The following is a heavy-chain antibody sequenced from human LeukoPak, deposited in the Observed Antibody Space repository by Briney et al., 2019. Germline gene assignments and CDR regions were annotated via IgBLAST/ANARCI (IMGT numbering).Heavy chain of an antibody. Sequence: GRSLRLSCAASGFTFDDYGMHWVRQAPGKGLEWVSRISWNSGSIGYADSVKGRFTISRDNAKNSLYLQMNSLRPKDTALYYCAKDRVQVGYYYGMDVWGQGTTVTVSS. CDR2: ISWNSGSI. D-gene: IGHD2-2*01. V-gene: IGHV3-9*01. J-gene: IGHJ6*02. CDR1: GFTFDDYG. CDR3: AKDRVQVGYYYGMDV.